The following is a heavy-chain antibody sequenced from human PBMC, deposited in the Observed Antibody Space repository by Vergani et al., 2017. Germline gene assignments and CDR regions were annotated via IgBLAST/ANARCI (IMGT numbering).Heavy chain of an antibody. CDR3: ARTLLVRGVSHFDY. CDR2: IYSGGST. V-gene: IGHV4-4*07. J-gene: IGHJ4*02. D-gene: IGHD3-10*01. Sequence: QVQLQESGPGLVKPSETLSLTCTVPGGSISSYYWNWIRQPAGKGLEWIGRIYSGGSTNYNPSLKSRVTMSVDTSKNQFSLKLSSVTAADTAVYYCARTLLVRGVSHFDYWGQGTLVTVSS. CDR1: GGSISSYY.